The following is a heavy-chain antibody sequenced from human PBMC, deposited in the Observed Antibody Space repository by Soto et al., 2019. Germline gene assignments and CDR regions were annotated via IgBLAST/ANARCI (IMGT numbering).Heavy chain of an antibody. CDR3: ARDLTYYDILTGYAYYYYGMDV. D-gene: IGHD3-9*01. J-gene: IGHJ6*02. V-gene: IGHV1-18*04. Sequence: ASVKVSCKASGYTFTSYGISWVRQAPGQGLEWMGWISAYNGNTNYAQKLQGRVTMTTDTSTSTAYMELRSLRSDDTAVYYCARDLTYYDILTGYAYYYYGMDVWGQGTTVTVSS. CDR1: GYTFTSYG. CDR2: ISAYNGNT.